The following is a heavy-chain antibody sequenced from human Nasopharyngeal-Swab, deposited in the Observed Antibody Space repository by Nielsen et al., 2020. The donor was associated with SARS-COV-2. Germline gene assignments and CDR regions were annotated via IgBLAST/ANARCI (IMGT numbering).Heavy chain of an antibody. V-gene: IGHV1-8*01. CDR2: MNPNSGNT. D-gene: IGHD6-13*01. CDR3: ARAGAAAPGVYYGMDV. CDR1: GYTFTSYD. J-gene: IGHJ6*02. Sequence: PSVKVSCKASGYTFTSYDINWVRQATGQGLEWMGWMNPNSGNTGYAQKFQGRVTMTRNTSISTAYMELSSLRSEDTAVYYCARAGAAAPGVYYGMDVWGQGTTVTVSS.